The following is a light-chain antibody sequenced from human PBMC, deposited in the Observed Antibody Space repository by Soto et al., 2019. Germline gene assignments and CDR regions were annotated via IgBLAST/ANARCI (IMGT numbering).Light chain of an antibody. J-gene: IGKJ1*01. CDR3: MQRIEFPWT. Sequence: DIVMTQTPLSLPVTPGEPASISCRSSQSLLNSDDGNTYLDWYLQKPGQSPQLLIKTLSFRASGVPGRFRGSGSGTDFTLKISRVEADDVGVYYCMQRIEFPWTFGQGTKVEIK. CDR2: TLS. V-gene: IGKV2-40*01. CDR1: QSLLNSDDGNTY.